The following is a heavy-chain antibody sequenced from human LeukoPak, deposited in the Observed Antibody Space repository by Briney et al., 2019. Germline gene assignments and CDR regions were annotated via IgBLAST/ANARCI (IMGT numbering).Heavy chain of an antibody. CDR1: GFTFSSYA. V-gene: IGHV3-23*01. J-gene: IGHJ4*02. CDR3: AKAKASGINLPSDY. D-gene: IGHD1-14*01. Sequence: GGSLRLSCAASGFTFSSYAMTWVRQAPGKGLEWVSVISNSDGSTFYADSVRGRSTISRDNSKNTLYLQMNSLRAEDTAVYYCAKAKASGINLPSDYWGQGTLVTVSS. CDR2: ISNSDGST.